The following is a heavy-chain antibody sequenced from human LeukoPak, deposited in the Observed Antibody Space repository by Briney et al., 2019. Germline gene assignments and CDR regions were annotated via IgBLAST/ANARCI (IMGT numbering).Heavy chain of an antibody. CDR1: GYSFTSYW. Sequence: GESLKISCKGSGYSFTSYWIGWVRQMPGKGLEWMGIIYPGDSDTRYSPSFQGQVTISADKSTSTAYLQWSSLKASDTAMYYCARRIAVAGKAIYYFDYWGQGTLVTVSS. J-gene: IGHJ4*02. CDR3: ARRIAVAGKAIYYFDY. CDR2: IYPGDSDT. V-gene: IGHV5-51*01. D-gene: IGHD6-19*01.